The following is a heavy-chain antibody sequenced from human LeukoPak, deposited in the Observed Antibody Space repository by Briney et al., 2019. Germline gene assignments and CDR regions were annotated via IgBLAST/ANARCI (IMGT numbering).Heavy chain of an antibody. CDR1: GFTFSSYE. D-gene: IGHD7-27*01. V-gene: IGHV3-48*03. J-gene: IGHJ4*02. CDR3: ARSSLLTGVGYYFDY. Sequence: GGSLRLSCAASGFTFSSYEMNWVRQAPGKGLEWVSYISSSGSTIYYADSVKGRFTISRDNAKNSLYLQMNSLRAEDTADYYCARSSLLTGVGYYFDYWGQGTLVTVSS. CDR2: ISSSGSTI.